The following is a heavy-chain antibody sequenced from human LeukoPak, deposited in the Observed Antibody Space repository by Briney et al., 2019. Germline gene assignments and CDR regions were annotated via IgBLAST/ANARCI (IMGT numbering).Heavy chain of an antibody. V-gene: IGHV3-23*01. CDR1: ELTFSNYA. CDR3: AKAPGGIVGY. CDR2: ISASGDST. J-gene: IGHJ4*02. D-gene: IGHD3-16*01. Sequence: GGSLRLSCVAFELTFSNYAMSWVRQAPGKVLEWVSAISASGDSTYYADSVKGRFTISRDNSKSTVYLQMNSLRAEDTAVYYCAKAPGGIVGYWGQGTLVTVSS.